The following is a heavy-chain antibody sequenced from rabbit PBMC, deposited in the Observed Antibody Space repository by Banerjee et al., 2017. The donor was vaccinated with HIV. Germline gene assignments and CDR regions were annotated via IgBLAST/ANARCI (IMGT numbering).Heavy chain of an antibody. Sequence: QSLEESGGDLVKPGASLTLTCTASGFSFSSSYYMCWVRQAPGKGLEWIACIYAGSSGSTYYASWAKGRFTISKTSSTTVTPQMTSLTAADTATYFCARPYSASNGYYDLWGQGTLVTVS. CDR3: ARPYSASNGYYDL. J-gene: IGHJ3*01. D-gene: IGHD1-1*01. CDR2: IYAGSSGST. V-gene: IGHV1S40*01. CDR1: GFSFSSSYY.